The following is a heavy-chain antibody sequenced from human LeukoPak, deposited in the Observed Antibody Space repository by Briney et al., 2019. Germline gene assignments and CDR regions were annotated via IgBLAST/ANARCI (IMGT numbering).Heavy chain of an antibody. V-gene: IGHV5-51*01. CDR1: GDMFTIYW. D-gene: IGHD3-10*01. CDR2: IYPRDSDT. J-gene: IGHJ4*02. CDR3: ARQESMIRGYYSDL. Sequence: GESLKISCKTSGDMFTIYWIGWVRQKPGTGLEWMGIIYPRDSDTRYSPSFQGQVTISADKSISTAYLEWSSLKASDTAMYYCARQESMIRGYYSDLWGQGTLVTVSS.